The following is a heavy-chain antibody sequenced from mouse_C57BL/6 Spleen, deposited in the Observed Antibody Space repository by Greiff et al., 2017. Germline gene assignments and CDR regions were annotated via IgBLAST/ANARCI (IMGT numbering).Heavy chain of an antibody. D-gene: IGHD1-1*01. CDR3: ARVTTVVSFDY. CDR1: GYTFTRYW. Sequence: VQLQQPGAELVRPGTSVTLSCKASGYTFTRYWMHWVKQRPGQGLEWIGVIDPSDSYTNYNQKFKGKATLTVDTSSSTAYMQLSSLTSEDSAVYYCARVTTVVSFDYWGQGTTLTVSS. CDR2: IDPSDSYT. J-gene: IGHJ2*01. V-gene: IGHV1-59*01.